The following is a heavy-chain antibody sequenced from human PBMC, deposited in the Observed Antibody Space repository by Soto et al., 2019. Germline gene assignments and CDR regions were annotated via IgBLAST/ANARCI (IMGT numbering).Heavy chain of an antibody. Sequence: WGSLRLFCAASGFTFSSYAMSWVRQAPGKGLEWVSAISGSGGSTYYADSVKGRFTISRDNSKNTLYLQMNSLRAEDTAVYYCALYCSGGSCYQLDYWGQGTLVTVSS. CDR3: ALYCSGGSCYQLDY. J-gene: IGHJ4*02. D-gene: IGHD2-15*01. CDR2: ISGSGGST. V-gene: IGHV3-23*01. CDR1: GFTFSSYA.